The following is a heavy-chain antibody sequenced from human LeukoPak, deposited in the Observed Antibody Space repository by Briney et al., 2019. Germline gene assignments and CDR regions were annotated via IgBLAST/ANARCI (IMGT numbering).Heavy chain of an antibody. V-gene: IGHV3-15*01. CDR3: ATDLGLTMIRGVIVH. Sequence: GGSLRLSCAASGFTFRNAWMTWVRQAPGKGLEWVGRIKSKDDGETTDYAAPVKGRFFMSRDDAEATLYLQMNSPQAEDTAVYYCATDLGLTMIRGVIVHWGQGALVTVSS. D-gene: IGHD3-10*01. CDR1: GFTFRNAW. CDR2: IKSKDDGETT. J-gene: IGHJ1*01.